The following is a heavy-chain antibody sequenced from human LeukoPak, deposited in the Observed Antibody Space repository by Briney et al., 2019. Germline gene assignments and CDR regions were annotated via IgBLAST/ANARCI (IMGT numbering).Heavy chain of an antibody. CDR3: ASHYGDYVWGHF. CDR2: IKQDGSEK. J-gene: IGHJ4*02. D-gene: IGHD4-17*01. CDR1: GFTFSNSW. Sequence: GGSLRLSCAASGFTFSNSWMSWVRQAPGKRLEWVANIKQDGSEKHYVDSVKGRFTISRDNAKTSLYLQMNSLRAEDTAVYYCASHYGDYVWGHFWGQGTLVTVSS. V-gene: IGHV3-7*01.